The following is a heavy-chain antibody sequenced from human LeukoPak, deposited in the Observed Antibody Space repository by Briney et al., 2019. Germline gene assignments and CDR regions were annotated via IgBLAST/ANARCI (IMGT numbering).Heavy chain of an antibody. Sequence: GGSLRLSCAASGFTFSSYWMSWVRQAPGKGLEWVANIKQDGSEKYYVDSVKGRFTISRDNAQNSLYLQMNSLRAEDTAVYYCAREQADYDFWSGYLPRYYYGMDVWGQGTTVTVSS. V-gene: IGHV3-7*01. J-gene: IGHJ6*02. CDR2: IKQDGSEK. D-gene: IGHD3-3*01. CDR1: GFTFSSYW. CDR3: AREQADYDFWSGYLPRYYYGMDV.